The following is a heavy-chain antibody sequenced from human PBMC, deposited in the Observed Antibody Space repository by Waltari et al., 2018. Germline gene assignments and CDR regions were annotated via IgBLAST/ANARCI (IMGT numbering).Heavy chain of an antibody. CDR2: IRSKAYGGTT. V-gene: IGHV3-49*03. CDR1: GFTFGDYA. J-gene: IGHJ5*02. Sequence: EVQLVESGGGLVQPGRSLRLSCTASGFTFGDYAMSWFRQAPGKGLEWVGFIRSKAYGGTTEYAASVKGRFTSSRDDSKSIAYLQMNSLKTEDTAVYYCTRDMVAWGQGTLVTVSS. D-gene: IGHD2-15*01. CDR3: TRDMVA.